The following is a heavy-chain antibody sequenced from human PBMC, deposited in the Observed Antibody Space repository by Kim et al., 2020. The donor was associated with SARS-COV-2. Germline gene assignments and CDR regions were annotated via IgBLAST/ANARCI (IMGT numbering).Heavy chain of an antibody. Sequence: ASVKVSCKASGYTFTNYGISWVRQAPGQGLEWVGWISAYNGNTNYAQKLQGRITMTTDTYTSTAYMELRSLRSDDTAVYYCARGYGGDYSYWGQGTLVTVSS. J-gene: IGHJ4*02. CDR1: GYTFTNYG. CDR3: ARGYGGDYSY. D-gene: IGHD4-17*01. CDR2: ISAYNGNT. V-gene: IGHV1-18*01.